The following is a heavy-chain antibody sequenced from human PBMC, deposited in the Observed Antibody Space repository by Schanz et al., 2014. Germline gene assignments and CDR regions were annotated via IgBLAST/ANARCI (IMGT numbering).Heavy chain of an antibody. CDR3: ARAHGNHWYGNGLDY. Sequence: EVQLVESGGGLVKPGGSLRLSCEASEFTFSSYKMNWVRQAPGKGLEWVSSISSSGSYIHYADSVKGRFTISRDNAKNTLYLQMISLRSQDTAVYCCARAHGNHWYGNGLDYWGQGTQVTVSS. D-gene: IGHD6-13*01. CDR1: EFTFSSYK. J-gene: IGHJ4*02. CDR2: ISSSGSYI. V-gene: IGHV3-21*01.